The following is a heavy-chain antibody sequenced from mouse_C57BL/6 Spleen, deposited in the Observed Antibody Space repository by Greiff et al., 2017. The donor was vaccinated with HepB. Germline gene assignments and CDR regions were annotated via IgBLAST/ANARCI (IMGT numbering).Heavy chain of an antibody. CDR2: IRNKANGYTT. V-gene: IGHV7-3*01. D-gene: IGHD1-1*01. CDR3: ARDITRIVGTCPSYFDY. Sequence: EVKLMESGGGLVQPGGSLSLSCAASGFTFTDYYMSWVRQPPGKALEWLGFIRNKANGYTTEYNASVKGRFTISRDNSQSILYLQMNALRAEDSAAYCCARDITRIVGTCPSYFDYWGQVTTLTVSS. CDR1: GFTFTDYY. J-gene: IGHJ2*01.